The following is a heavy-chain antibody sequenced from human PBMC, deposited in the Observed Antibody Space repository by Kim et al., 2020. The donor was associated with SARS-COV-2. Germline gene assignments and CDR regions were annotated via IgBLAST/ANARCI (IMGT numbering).Heavy chain of an antibody. CDR2: ISYDGSNK. CDR3: ARDRGSSGYRDIDY. J-gene: IGHJ4*02. Sequence: GGSLRLSCAASGLTFSSYAMHWVRQAPGKGLEWVAVISYDGSNKYYADSVKGRFTISRDNSKNTLYLQMNSLRAEDTAVYYCARDRGSSGYRDIDYWGQGTLVTVSS. V-gene: IGHV3-30*04. CDR1: GLTFSSYA. D-gene: IGHD3-22*01.